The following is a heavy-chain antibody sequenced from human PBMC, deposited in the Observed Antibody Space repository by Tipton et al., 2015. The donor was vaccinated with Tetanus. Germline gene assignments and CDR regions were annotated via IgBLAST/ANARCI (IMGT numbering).Heavy chain of an antibody. CDR2: IYYSGST. Sequence: TLSLTCTVSGDSLSNGDYYWSWIRQPPGKGLESIGYIYYSGSTYYNPSLKSRVTISVDTSKNQFSLQLKSVTAADTAIYYCARTTRRWLHPDYWGPGTLVTVSS. CDR1: GDSLSNGDYY. D-gene: IGHD5-24*01. CDR3: ARTTRRWLHPDY. V-gene: IGHV4-30-4*02. J-gene: IGHJ4*02.